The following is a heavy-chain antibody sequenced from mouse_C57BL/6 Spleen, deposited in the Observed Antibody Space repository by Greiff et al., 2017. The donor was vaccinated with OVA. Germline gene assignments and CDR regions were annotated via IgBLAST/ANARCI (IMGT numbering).Heavy chain of an antibody. CDR2: INPNNGGT. D-gene: IGHD2-12*01. CDR1: GYTFTDYY. CDR3: ARLRYWYYDY. V-gene: IGHV1-26*01. Sequence: VQLQQSGPELVKPGASVKISCKASGYTFTDYYMNWVKQSHGKSLEWIGDINPNNGGTSYNQKFKGKATLTVDKSSSTAYMELRSLTSEDSAVYYCARLRYWYYDYWGQGTTLTVSS. J-gene: IGHJ2*01.